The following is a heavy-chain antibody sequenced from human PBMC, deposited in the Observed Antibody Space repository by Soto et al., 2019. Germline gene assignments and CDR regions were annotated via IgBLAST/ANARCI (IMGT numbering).Heavy chain of an antibody. Sequence: QVQLVQSGAEVKKPGASVKVSCKASGYTFTTHGISWVRQVPGQGLEWMGWVRGDNGHTNYAQSLQGRVTMTTDTXTNTAYMELRSLRSDDPAVYYCATDSGYCRSGTCYREWFDPWGQGTLVTVSS. V-gene: IGHV1-18*01. CDR1: GYTFTTHG. D-gene: IGHD2-15*01. CDR2: VRGDNGHT. CDR3: ATDSGYCRSGTCYREWFDP. J-gene: IGHJ5*02.